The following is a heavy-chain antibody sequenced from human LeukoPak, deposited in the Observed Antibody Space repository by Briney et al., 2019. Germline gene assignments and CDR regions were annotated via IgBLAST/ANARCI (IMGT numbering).Heavy chain of an antibody. CDR2: IYSGGST. CDR3: ASLLGSGSYYIDY. V-gene: IGHV3-53*01. D-gene: IGHD1-26*01. Sequence: PGGSLRLSCAASGFTVSSDYMSWVRQAPGKGLEWVSVIYSGGSTYYADSVKGRFTISRDNSKNTLYLQMNSLRAEDTAVYYCASLLGSGSYYIDYWGQGTLVTVSS. J-gene: IGHJ4*02. CDR1: GFTVSSDY.